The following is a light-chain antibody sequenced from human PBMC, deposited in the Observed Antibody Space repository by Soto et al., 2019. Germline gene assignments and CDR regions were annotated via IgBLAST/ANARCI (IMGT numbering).Light chain of an antibody. Sequence: QPVLTQSPSASASLGASVKLTCTLSSGHSDYAIAWHQQQPEKGPRYLMKLNSDGSHSKGAGIPDRFSGSSSGAERYLTISSLQSDDEADYYCQTWDVGFHVVFGGGTKLTVL. CDR3: QTWDVGFHVV. J-gene: IGLJ2*01. CDR2: LNSDGSH. V-gene: IGLV4-69*01. CDR1: SGHSDYA.